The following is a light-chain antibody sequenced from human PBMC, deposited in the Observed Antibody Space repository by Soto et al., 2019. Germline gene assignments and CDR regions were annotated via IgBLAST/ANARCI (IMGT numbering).Light chain of an antibody. Sequence: EIVLTQTPGTRSLSPGERATLSCSTSQSVSSSFLTWYQQKPGQAPRLLIYGASSRATGIPDRFSGSGSGTDFTLTISRLEPEDFAVYYCQQYDSSPFTFGQGTRLEIK. CDR1: QSVSSSF. CDR2: GAS. J-gene: IGKJ5*01. V-gene: IGKV3-20*01. CDR3: QQYDSSPFT.